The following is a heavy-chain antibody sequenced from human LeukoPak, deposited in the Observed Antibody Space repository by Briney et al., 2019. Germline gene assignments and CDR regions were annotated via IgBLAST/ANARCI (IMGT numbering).Heavy chain of an antibody. CDR1: GGSFSGYY. V-gene: IGHV4-34*01. CDR3: ARGRGYCSGGSCYLMYFDY. D-gene: IGHD2-15*01. CDR2: INLSGST. J-gene: IGHJ4*02. Sequence: SETLSLTCAVYGGSFSGYYWSWIRQPPGKGLEWSGEINLSGSTNYNPSPKSRATISVDTSKNQSSLKLSSVTAADTAVYYCARGRGYCSGGSCYLMYFDYWGQGTLVTVSS.